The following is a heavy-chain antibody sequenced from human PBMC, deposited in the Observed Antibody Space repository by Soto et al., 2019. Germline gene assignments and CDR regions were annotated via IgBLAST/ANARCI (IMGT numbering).Heavy chain of an antibody. Sequence: PGGSLRLSCAASGFTFSSYAMHWVRPAPGKGLEYVSAISSNGGSTYYANSVKGRFTISRDNSKNTLYLQMGSLRAEDMAVYYCARVNHYDSSGYSFDYWGQGTLVTVSS. J-gene: IGHJ4*02. CDR2: ISSNGGST. V-gene: IGHV3-64*01. CDR1: GFTFSSYA. D-gene: IGHD3-22*01. CDR3: ARVNHYDSSGYSFDY.